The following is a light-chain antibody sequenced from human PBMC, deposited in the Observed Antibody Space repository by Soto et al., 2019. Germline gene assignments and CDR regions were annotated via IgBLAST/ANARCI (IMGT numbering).Light chain of an antibody. V-gene: IGKV3-20*01. Sequence: GLTQSPSTLSLSQGESTPLFCRAIQTVSITYLTRCQQKPGQAPRLLIFGASKRATGMPDRFSGSGSGRDFTLTISGLEPEDFAVYYCQQYGSSPLISFGQGTRLEN. CDR2: GAS. J-gene: IGKJ5*01. CDR3: QQYGSSPLIS. CDR1: QTVSITY.